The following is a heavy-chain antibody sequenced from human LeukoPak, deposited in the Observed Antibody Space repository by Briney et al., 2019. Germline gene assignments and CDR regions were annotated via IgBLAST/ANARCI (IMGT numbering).Heavy chain of an antibody. CDR1: GYSFTSYW. Sequence: GESLKISCKGSGYSFTSYWIGWVRQMPGKGLEWMGIIYPGDSDTRYSPSFQGQVTISADKSISTAYLQWSSLKASDTAMYYCARLRRGYCSNTSCYAGGLDYWGQGTLVTVSS. D-gene: IGHD2-2*01. CDR3: ARLRRGYCSNTSCYAGGLDY. CDR2: IYPGDSDT. V-gene: IGHV5-51*01. J-gene: IGHJ4*02.